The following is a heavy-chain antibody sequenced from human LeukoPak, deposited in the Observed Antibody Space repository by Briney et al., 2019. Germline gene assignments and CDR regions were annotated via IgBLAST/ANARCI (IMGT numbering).Heavy chain of an antibody. D-gene: IGHD5-18*01. J-gene: IGHJ4*02. CDR3: ARGWGQGYGDY. CDR2: INHSGST. Sequence: KASETLSLTCAVYGGSFSGYYWSWIRQPPGKGLEWIGEINHSGSTNYNPSLKSRVTISVDTSKNQFSQKLSSVTAADTAVYYCARGWGQGYGDYWGQGTLVTVSS. V-gene: IGHV4-34*01. CDR1: GGSFSGYY.